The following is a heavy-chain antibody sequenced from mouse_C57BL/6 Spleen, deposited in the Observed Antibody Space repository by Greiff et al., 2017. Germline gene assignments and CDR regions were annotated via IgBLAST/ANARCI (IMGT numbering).Heavy chain of an antibody. Sequence: EVQGVESGGGLVKPGGSLILSCAASGFTFSSYAMSWVRKTPEKRLEWVATISDGGSYTYYPDNVKGRFTISKDNAKNNLYLELGHLESEDTAMYYCAQYSNGFDAMDYWGQGASVNDAS. D-gene: IGHD2-5*01. J-gene: IGHJ4*01. CDR3: AQYSNGFDAMDY. CDR2: ISDGGSYT. V-gene: IGHV5-4*01. CDR1: GFTFSSYA.